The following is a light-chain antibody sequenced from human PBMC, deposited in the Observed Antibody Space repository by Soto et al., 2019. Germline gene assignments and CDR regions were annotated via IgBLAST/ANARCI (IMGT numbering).Light chain of an antibody. V-gene: IGLV2-8*01. CDR3: LLSYSGGNWV. J-gene: IGLJ3*02. Sequence: QSALTQPPSASGSPGQSVTISCTGTSSDVGGYDYVSWYQQHPGKAPKLMIYEVTKRPSGVPDRFSGSLLGGKAALTLSGAQPEDEADYYCLLSYSGGNWVFGGGTKLTVL. CDR2: EVT. CDR1: SSDVGGYDY.